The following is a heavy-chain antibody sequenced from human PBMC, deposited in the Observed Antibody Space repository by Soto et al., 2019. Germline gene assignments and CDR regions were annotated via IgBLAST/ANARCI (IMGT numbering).Heavy chain of an antibody. D-gene: IGHD6-13*01. Sequence: GGSLRLSCSASGFTFSTFAMHWVRQAPGKGLEYVSTISSTGGNTYYADSVKGRFTVSRDNSKNTLYLQMSSLRLEDTAVYYCVGSSSWYYFDYWGQGALVTVSS. CDR2: ISSTGGNT. J-gene: IGHJ4*02. V-gene: IGHV3-64D*06. CDR3: VGSSSWYYFDY. CDR1: GFTFSTFA.